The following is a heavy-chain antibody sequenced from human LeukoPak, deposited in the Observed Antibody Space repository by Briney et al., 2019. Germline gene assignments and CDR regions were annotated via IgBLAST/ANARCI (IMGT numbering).Heavy chain of an antibody. CDR3: ARHFVAYYFDY. CDR2: IYHSGST. D-gene: IGHD2-21*01. Sequence: PSETLSLTCAVSGGSISSDNWWTWVRQPPGKGLEWIGEIYHSGSTSYNPSLKSRVTISVDTSKNQFSLKLSSVTAADTAVYYCARHFVAYYFDYWGQGTLVTVSS. CDR1: GGSISSDNW. V-gene: IGHV4-4*02. J-gene: IGHJ4*02.